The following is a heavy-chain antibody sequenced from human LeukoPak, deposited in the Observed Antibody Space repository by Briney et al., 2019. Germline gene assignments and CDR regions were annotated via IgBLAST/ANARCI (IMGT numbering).Heavy chain of an antibody. Sequence: GGSLRLSCAASGFSFSSYWMHWVRQAPGKGLVWVARIKSDGSSTDYADYVKGRFTISRDNAKNTLYLQINSLRAEDTAVYYCARGYRRPDYWGQGTLVTVSS. CDR1: GFSFSSYW. CDR3: ARGYRRPDY. CDR2: IKSDGSST. J-gene: IGHJ4*02. D-gene: IGHD5-18*01. V-gene: IGHV3-74*01.